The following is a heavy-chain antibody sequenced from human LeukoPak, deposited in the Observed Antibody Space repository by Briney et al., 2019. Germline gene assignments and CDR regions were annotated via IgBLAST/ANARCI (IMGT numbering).Heavy chain of an antibody. CDR3: AMWIQVWKFDY. V-gene: IGHV3-33*01. J-gene: IGHJ4*02. CDR1: GFTFSSYG. D-gene: IGHD5-18*01. CDR2: IWYDGSNK. Sequence: GRSLRLSCAASGFTFSSYGMHWVRQAPGKRLEWVAVIWYDGSNKYYADSVKGRFTISRDNSKSTLYLQMNSLRAEDTAVYYCAMWIQVWKFDYWGQGTLVTVSS.